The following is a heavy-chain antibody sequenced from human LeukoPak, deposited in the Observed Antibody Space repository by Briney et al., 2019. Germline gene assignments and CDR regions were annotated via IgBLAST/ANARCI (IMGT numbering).Heavy chain of an antibody. V-gene: IGHV3-48*03. Sequence: HPGGSLRLSCATSGFTFRSYEMNWIRQAPGKGLEWVAYISSSGKTKHHADSVKGRFTISRDNAENSLFLQMDSLRAEATAVYYCASRGDPPGYPFDYWGQGTLVTVSS. CDR2: ISSSGKTK. D-gene: IGHD2-21*01. J-gene: IGHJ4*02. CDR3: ASRGDPPGYPFDY. CDR1: GFTFRSYE.